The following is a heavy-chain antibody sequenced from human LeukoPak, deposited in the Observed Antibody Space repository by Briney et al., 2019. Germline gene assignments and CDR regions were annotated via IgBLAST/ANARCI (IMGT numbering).Heavy chain of an antibody. CDR2: ISSSSSYI. CDR1: GFTFSSHS. CDR3: ARKFTTPLSPYMDV. J-gene: IGHJ6*03. D-gene: IGHD1-1*01. V-gene: IGHV3-21*04. Sequence: PGGSLRLSCAASGFTFSSHSMNWVRQAPGKGLEWVSSISSSSSYIYYADSVKGRFTISRDNSMNTLYLQMNSLRAEDTAVYYCARKFTTPLSPYMDVWGKGTTVTVSS.